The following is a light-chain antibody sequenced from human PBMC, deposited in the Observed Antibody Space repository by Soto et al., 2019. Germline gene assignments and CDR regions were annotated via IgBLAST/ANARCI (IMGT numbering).Light chain of an antibody. CDR3: QQRSDWLLT. CDR2: DAS. V-gene: IGKV3-11*01. Sequence: EIVLTQSPATLSLSPGERATLSCRASQSVSSYLAWYQQKPGQAPRLLIYDASNRASGIPARFSGSGSGTGFPDTISSLEPEDFEVYFCQQRSDWLLTFGGGTKVEIK. J-gene: IGKJ4*01. CDR1: QSVSSY.